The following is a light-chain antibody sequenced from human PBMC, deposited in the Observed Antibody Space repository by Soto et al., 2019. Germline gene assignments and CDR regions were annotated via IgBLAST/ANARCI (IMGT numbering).Light chain of an antibody. CDR1: QSVSSN. J-gene: IGKJ1*01. Sequence: EIVMTQSPATLSVSPGERATLSCRASQSVSSNLAWYQQKPGQAPRLLIYGASTRATGIPARFSGSGSGTEFTLTISSLQSEDFAVYYRQQYNNWPPGFGQGTKVDIK. V-gene: IGKV3-15*01. CDR2: GAS. CDR3: QQYNNWPPG.